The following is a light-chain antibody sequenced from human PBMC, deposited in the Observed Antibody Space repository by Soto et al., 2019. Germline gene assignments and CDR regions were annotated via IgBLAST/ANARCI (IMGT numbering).Light chain of an antibody. CDR1: TSNIGNNY. J-gene: IGLJ3*02. CDR2: ENN. CDR3: GTWDSSLSAGV. Sequence: QSVLTQPPSVSAAPGQKVTISCSGSTSNIGNNYVSWYQQLPGTAPKLLIYENNKRPSGIPARFSGSKSGTSATLGITGLQTGDEADYYCGTWDSSLSAGVFGGGTKVTVL. V-gene: IGLV1-51*02.